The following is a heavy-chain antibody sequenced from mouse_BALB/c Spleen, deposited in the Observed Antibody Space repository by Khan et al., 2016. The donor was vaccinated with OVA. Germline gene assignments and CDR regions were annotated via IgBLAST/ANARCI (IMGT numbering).Heavy chain of an antibody. CDR3: ARRAYRYDEYYFDY. V-gene: IGHV5-6-5*01. CDR1: GFTFSSYV. D-gene: IGHD2-14*01. Sequence: EVQLLETGGSSVKPGGSLKLSCAVSGFTFSSYVMSWVRQTPEKRLEWVASISSGGSTYYPDSVKGRFTISRDNARNIVNLQMSSLRSEDMAIYYCARRAYRYDEYYFDYWGQGTTLTVSS. CDR2: ISSGGST. J-gene: IGHJ2*01.